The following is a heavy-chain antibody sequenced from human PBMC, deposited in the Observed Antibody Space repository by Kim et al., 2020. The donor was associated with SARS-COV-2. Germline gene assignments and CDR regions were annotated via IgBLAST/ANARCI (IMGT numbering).Heavy chain of an antibody. J-gene: IGHJ3*02. CDR1: GYSFTSYW. CDR2: IYPGDSDT. CDR3: ARPGARVYDFWSGYGAGDAFDI. Sequence: GESLKISCKGSGYSFTSYWIGWVRQMPGKGLEWMGIIYPGDSDTRYSPSFQGQVTISADKSISTAYLQWSSLKASDTAMYYCARPGARVYDFWSGYGAGDAFDIWGQGTMVTVSS. D-gene: IGHD3-3*01. V-gene: IGHV5-51*01.